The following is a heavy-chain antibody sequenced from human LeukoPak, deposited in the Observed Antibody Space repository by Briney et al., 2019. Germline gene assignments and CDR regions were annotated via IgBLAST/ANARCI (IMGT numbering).Heavy chain of an antibody. V-gene: IGHV3-7*01. CDR2: IKRDGNEK. D-gene: IGHD3-9*01. J-gene: IGHJ4*02. CDR3: ARKLLTGTAKGNFDY. CDR1: GFTFSSYW. Sequence: GGSLRLSCAASGFTFSSYWMNWVRQAPGKGLEWVANIKRDGNEKNYVDSVKGRFSISRDNAENSLYLLMNSLRAEDTAVYYCARKLLTGTAKGNFDYWGQGTLVAVSS.